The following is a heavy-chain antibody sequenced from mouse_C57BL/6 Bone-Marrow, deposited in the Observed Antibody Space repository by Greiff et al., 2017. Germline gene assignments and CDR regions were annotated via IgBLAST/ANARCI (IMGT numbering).Heavy chain of an antibody. V-gene: IGHV2-3*01. CDR3: DKEGSSGYDY. D-gene: IGHD3-2*02. CDR2: IWGDGST. CDR1: GFSLTSYG. Sequence: VKLVESGPGLVAPAQSVSITCTVSGFSLTSYGVSWVRQPPGKGLEWLGVIWGDGSTNYHSDIISRLSISKDNSKSQVFVKLNSLQTDDTATYYCDKEGSSGYDYWGQGTTLTVSS. J-gene: IGHJ2*01.